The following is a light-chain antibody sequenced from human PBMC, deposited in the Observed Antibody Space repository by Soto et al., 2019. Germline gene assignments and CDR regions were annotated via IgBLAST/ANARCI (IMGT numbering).Light chain of an antibody. J-gene: IGKJ2*01. Sequence: EVVLTQSPGTLSLSPGERATLFCRASQSINNNYLAWYQQRPGQAPRLLIYGSSDRATGIPDRFSGSGSGTDFTLTISRLEPEDFAVYYCHQYGSSPPYTFGQGTKLEI. CDR3: HQYGSSPPYT. CDR1: QSINNNY. CDR2: GSS. V-gene: IGKV3-20*01.